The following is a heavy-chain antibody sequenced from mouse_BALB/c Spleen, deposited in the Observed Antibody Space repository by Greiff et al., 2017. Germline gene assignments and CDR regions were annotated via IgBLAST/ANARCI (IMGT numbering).Heavy chain of an antibody. CDR2: INSNGGST. D-gene: IGHD2-14*01. CDR3: AREERYATWYAMDD. Sequence: EVKLMESGGGLVQPGGSLKLSCAASGFTFSSYGMSWVRQTPDKRLELVATINSNGGSTYYPDSAKGRFTISRDNAKNTLYLQMSSLKSEDTAMYYCAREERYATWYAMDDWGQGTSVTVSS. J-gene: IGHJ4*01. V-gene: IGHV5-6-3*01. CDR1: GFTFSSYG.